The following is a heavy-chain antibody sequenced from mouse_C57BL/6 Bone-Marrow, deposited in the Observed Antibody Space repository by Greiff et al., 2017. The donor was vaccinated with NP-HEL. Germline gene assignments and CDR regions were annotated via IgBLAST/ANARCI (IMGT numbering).Heavy chain of an antibody. CDR3: AREGYYGSSYGYFDV. CDR2: IYYSGTI. V-gene: IGHV3-5*01. Sequence: EVQVVESGPGLVKPSQTVFLTCTVTGISITTGNYRWSWIRQFPGNKLEWIGYIYYSGTITYNPSLTSRTTITRDTPKNQFFLEMNSLTAEDTATYYCAREGYYGSSYGYFDVWGTGTTVTVSS. J-gene: IGHJ1*03. CDR1: GISITTGNYR. D-gene: IGHD1-1*01.